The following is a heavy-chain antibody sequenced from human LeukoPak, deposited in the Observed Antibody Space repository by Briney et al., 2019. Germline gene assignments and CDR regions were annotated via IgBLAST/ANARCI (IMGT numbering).Heavy chain of an antibody. CDR3: AKTAKTGDGSD. D-gene: IGHD7-27*01. V-gene: IGHV4-38-2*02. CDR2: IYESGLT. Sequence: SETLSLTCTVSGYSTSSGYYWGWIRQPPGQGLQWIGIIYESGLTYYNPSLKSRVTISVDTSKNQFSLKLSSVTADDTAVYYCAKTAKTGDGSDWGQGTLVTVSS. CDR1: GYSTSSGYY. J-gene: IGHJ4*02.